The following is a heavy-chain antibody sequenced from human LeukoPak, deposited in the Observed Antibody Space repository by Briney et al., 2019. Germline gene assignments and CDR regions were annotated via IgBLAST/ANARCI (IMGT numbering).Heavy chain of an antibody. CDR2: ISSSSSYI. CDR3: ARDGDNSSGWYRTTFDY. D-gene: IGHD6-19*01. CDR1: GFTFSSYS. Sequence: PGGSLRLSCAASGFTFSSYSMNWVRQAPGKGLEWVSSISSSSSYIYYADSVKGRFTISRDNAKNSLYLQMNSLRAEDTAVYYCARDGDNSSGWYRTTFDYWGQGTLVTVSS. J-gene: IGHJ4*02. V-gene: IGHV3-21*01.